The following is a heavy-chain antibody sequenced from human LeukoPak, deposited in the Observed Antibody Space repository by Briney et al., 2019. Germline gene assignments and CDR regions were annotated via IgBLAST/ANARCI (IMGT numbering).Heavy chain of an antibody. CDR1: GGSFSGYY. CDR2: INHSGST. J-gene: IGHJ4*02. D-gene: IGHD3-3*01. V-gene: IGHV4-34*01. CDR3: ARLGDFWSGQSN. Sequence: SETLSLTCAVYGGSFSGYYWSWIRQPPGKGLEWIGEINHSGSTNYNPSLKSRVTISVDTSKNQFPLKLSSVTAADTAVYYCARLGDFWSGQSNWGQGTLVTVSS.